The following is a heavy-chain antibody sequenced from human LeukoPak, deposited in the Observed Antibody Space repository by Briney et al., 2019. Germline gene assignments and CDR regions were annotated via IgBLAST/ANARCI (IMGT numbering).Heavy chain of an antibody. Sequence: PSETLSLTCTVSGGSISSSSYYWGWIRQPPGKGLEWIGNIYSSGSTYYNPSLKSRVTLSVDTSKNQFSLKLSSGTAADTALYYCARDGYGGIDYWGQGILVTVSS. V-gene: IGHV4-39*07. CDR3: ARDGYGGIDY. CDR2: IYSSGST. J-gene: IGHJ4*02. CDR1: GGSISSSSYY. D-gene: IGHD4-23*01.